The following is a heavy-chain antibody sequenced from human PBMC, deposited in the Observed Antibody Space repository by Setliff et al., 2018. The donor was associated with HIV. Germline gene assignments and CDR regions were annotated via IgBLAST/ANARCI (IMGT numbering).Heavy chain of an antibody. CDR2: IYHSGST. Sequence: SETLSLTCAVSGGSISSNNWWSWIRQPPGKGLEWIGEIYHSGSTNYNPSLNSRVTISVDTSKNQFSLKLSSVTAADTAVYYCARHERITMIVVVIDYFDYWGQGTLVTVSS. D-gene: IGHD3-22*01. J-gene: IGHJ4*02. CDR1: GGSISSNNW. CDR3: ARHERITMIVVVIDYFDY. V-gene: IGHV4-4*02.